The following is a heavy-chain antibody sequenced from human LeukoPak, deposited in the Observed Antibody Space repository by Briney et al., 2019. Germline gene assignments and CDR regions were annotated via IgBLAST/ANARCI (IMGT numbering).Heavy chain of an antibody. CDR1: GYTLTELS. Sequence: GASMKVSCEVSGYTLTELSMHWVRQAPGKGLEWMGGFDPEDGERIYAQKLQGRVTMTEDTSTDTAYMELSSLRSEDTAVYYCATQWLVRGLGCYFDYWGQGTLVTVSS. D-gene: IGHD6-19*01. CDR3: ATQWLVRGLGCYFDY. J-gene: IGHJ4*02. V-gene: IGHV1-24*01. CDR2: FDPEDGER.